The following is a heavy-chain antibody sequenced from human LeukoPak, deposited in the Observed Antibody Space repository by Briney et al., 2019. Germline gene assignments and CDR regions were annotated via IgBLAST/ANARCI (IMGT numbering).Heavy chain of an antibody. CDR3: ANSQTTGLFDY. CDR1: GFTFSDYN. CDR2: ISRSGSTK. Sequence: PGGSLRLSCAASGFTFSDYNMRWIRQAPGKGLEWVSSISRSGSTKYYADSVKGRFIISRDNSKNTLDLQMNSLRAEDTAVYYCANSQTTGLFDYWGQGTLVTVSS. D-gene: IGHD4-17*01. J-gene: IGHJ4*02. V-gene: IGHV3-11*04.